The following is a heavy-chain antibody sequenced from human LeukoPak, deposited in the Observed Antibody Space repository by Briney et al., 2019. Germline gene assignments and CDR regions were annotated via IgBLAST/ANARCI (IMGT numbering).Heavy chain of an antibody. D-gene: IGHD3-9*01. CDR3: AAGVHILTGNYAPRFDP. Sequence: SVKVSCKASGFTFSSSAVQWVRQARGQGLEWIGWIFVGSGNTNYAEKFQERVTIPRDMYTSTAYMELSRPRSEDTAVHYYAAGVHILTGNYAPRFDPWAQGTLHPVST. J-gene: IGHJ5*02. CDR2: IFVGSGNT. CDR1: GFTFSSSA. V-gene: IGHV1-58*01.